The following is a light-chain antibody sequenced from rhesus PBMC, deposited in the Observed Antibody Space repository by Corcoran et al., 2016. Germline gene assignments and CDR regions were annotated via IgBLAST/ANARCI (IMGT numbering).Light chain of an antibody. V-gene: IGKV1-74*01. Sequence: DIQMTQSPSSLSASVGDRVTITCRASENVNNYLHWYQQKPGKAPKLLIYKASTLQSGVPSRVSGSGSWTDFTLTISSLQPEDFATYYCQHSYGTPPTFGQGTKVEIK. CDR3: QHSYGTPPT. CDR1: ENVNNY. J-gene: IGKJ1*01. CDR2: KAS.